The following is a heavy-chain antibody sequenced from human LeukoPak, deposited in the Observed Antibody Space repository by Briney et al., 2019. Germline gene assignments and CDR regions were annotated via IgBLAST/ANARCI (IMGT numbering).Heavy chain of an antibody. CDR1: GFTFSDYY. CDR2: ISSSGTTI. Sequence: GGSLRLSCAASGFTFSDYYMSWIRQAPGKGLEWVSYISSSGTTIYYADSVKGRFTISRDNAKNSLYLQMNSLRAEDTAVYYCASHADIVVVPAAFDYWGQGTLVTVSS. J-gene: IGHJ4*02. D-gene: IGHD2-2*01. V-gene: IGHV3-11*01. CDR3: ASHADIVVVPAAFDY.